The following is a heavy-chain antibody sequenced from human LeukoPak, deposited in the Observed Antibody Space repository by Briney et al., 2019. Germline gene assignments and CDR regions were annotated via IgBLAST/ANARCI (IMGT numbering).Heavy chain of an antibody. CDR1: GFTFSSSG. Sequence: PGGSLRLSCAASGFTFSSSGMTWVRQAPGKGLEWVSAIGSDTYYADSVKGRFTISRDNAKNSLYLQMNSLRAEDTAVYYCAGDLSGVAGYTYGRGIDYWGQGTLVTVSS. CDR2: IGSDT. D-gene: IGHD5-18*01. V-gene: IGHV3-21*01. CDR3: AGDLSGVAGYTYGRGIDY. J-gene: IGHJ4*02.